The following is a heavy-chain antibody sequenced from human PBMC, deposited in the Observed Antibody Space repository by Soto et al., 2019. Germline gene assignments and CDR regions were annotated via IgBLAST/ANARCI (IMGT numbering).Heavy chain of an antibody. J-gene: IGHJ4*01. CDR2: ISGSGGSP. CDR1: GFTFSSYT. D-gene: IGHD2-21*01. V-gene: IGHV3-23*01. Sequence: EVQVLESGGGLVQPGGSLRLSCAASGFTFSSYTMAWVRQAPGKGLEWVSSISGSGGSPYYADSVQGRFTISRDNYKNTVSLQMTSLRAEETATYHCTKARCTGDDCYVTDYWGHGTLVIVSS. CDR3: TKARCTGDDCYVTDY.